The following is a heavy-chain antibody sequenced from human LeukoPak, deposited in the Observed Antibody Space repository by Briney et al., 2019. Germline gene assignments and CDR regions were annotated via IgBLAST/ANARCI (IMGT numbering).Heavy chain of an antibody. CDR2: IYTGSYT. V-gene: IGHV3-53*01. J-gene: IGHJ4*02. Sequence: PGGSLRLSCVASGFTVSSNYMSWVRQAPGKGLEWVSVIYTGSYTHYADSVKGRFTISRDISKNTVYLEMNSLRAEDTAVYYCARDGTSPLWGQGTLATVSS. CDR3: ARDGTSPL. CDR1: GFTVSSNY. D-gene: IGHD1-14*01.